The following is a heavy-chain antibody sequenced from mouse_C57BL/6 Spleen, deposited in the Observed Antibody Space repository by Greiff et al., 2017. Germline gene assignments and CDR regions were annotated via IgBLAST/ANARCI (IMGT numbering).Heavy chain of an antibody. CDR2: IWTGGGT. D-gene: IGHD2-4*01. CDR3: ARNSRGYDYDVDYFDY. Sequence: QVQLKESGPGLVAPSQSLSITCTVSGFSLTSYAISWVRQPPGKGLEWLGVIWTGGGTNYNSALKSRLSISKDNSKSQVFLKMNSLQTDDAARYYCARNSRGYDYDVDYFDYWGQGTTLTVSS. CDR1: GFSLTSYA. J-gene: IGHJ2*01. V-gene: IGHV2-9-1*01.